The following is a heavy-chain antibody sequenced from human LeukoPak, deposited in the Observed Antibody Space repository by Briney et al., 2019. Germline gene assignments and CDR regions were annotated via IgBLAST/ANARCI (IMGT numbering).Heavy chain of an antibody. Sequence: GGSLRLSCAASGFTVSSNYMSWVRQAPGKGLEWVSVIYSGHNTYYADSVRGRFTISRDTSKNTLYLQMNSLRAEDTAIYFCATAKSGWYLVDTWGQGTMVTVSS. CDR3: ATAKSGWYLVDT. CDR1: GFTVSSNY. V-gene: IGHV3-53*01. CDR2: IYSGHNT. D-gene: IGHD6-13*01. J-gene: IGHJ3*01.